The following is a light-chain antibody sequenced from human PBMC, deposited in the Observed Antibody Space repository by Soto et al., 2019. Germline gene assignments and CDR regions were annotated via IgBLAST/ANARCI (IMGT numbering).Light chain of an antibody. Sequence: DIQMPQSPSSLSASVGDRVTITCQAIQDISTYLNWYQQKPGKAPKLLIYDASNLETGVPSRFSGSGSGTDFTFTISSLQPEDIATYYCQQFEDFPRAIIFGQGTRLGI. CDR3: QQFEDFPRAII. CDR1: QDISTY. CDR2: DAS. J-gene: IGKJ5*01. V-gene: IGKV1-33*01.